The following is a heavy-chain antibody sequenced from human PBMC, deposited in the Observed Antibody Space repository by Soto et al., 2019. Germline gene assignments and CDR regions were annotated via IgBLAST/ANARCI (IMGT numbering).Heavy chain of an antibody. Sequence: ASVKVSCKASGGTFSSYTISWVRQAPGQGLEWMGRIIPILGIANYAQKFQGRVTITADKSTSTAYMELSSLRSEDTAVYYCAWNNWNAYYYYYYMDVWGKGTTVTVSS. CDR1: GGTFSSYT. V-gene: IGHV1-69*02. CDR3: AWNNWNAYYYYYYMDV. J-gene: IGHJ6*03. D-gene: IGHD1-1*01. CDR2: IIPILGIA.